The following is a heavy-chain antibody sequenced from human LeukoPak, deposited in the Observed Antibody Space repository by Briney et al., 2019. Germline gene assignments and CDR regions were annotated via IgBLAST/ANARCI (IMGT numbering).Heavy chain of an antibody. Sequence: SETLSLTCMVSGGSISSGSYYWSWIRQPAGKGLEWIGRIYTSGSTNYNPSLKSRVTISVDTSKNQFSLKLSSVTAADTAVYYCARRDGYNSGYYYYYMDVWGKGTTVTVSS. J-gene: IGHJ6*03. CDR3: ARRDGYNSGYYYYYMDV. D-gene: IGHD5-24*01. CDR2: IYTSGST. CDR1: GGSISSGSYY. V-gene: IGHV4-61*02.